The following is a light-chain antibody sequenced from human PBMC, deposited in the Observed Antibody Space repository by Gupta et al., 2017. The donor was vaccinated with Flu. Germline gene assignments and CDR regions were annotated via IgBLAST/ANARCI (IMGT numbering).Light chain of an antibody. Sequence: SPGQTAVITCSGDRFGDKFACWYQQKPGQSPTLVIYKDSKRTSGIPERFSGSNSGNTATLTIRGTQAMDEDDYYCQVWDSSTGVFGGGTKVTVL. J-gene: IGLJ2*01. CDR3: QVWDSSTGV. CDR1: RFGDKF. V-gene: IGLV3-1*01. CDR2: KDS.